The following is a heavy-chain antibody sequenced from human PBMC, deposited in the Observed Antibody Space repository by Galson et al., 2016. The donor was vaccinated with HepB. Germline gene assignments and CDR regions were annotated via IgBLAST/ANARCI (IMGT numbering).Heavy chain of an antibody. D-gene: IGHD2-2*01. Sequence: SLRLSCAASGFRFSSYAMHWVRQAPGKGLEWVALISYDGSSKLYADSVKGRFTISRDKSLNTVSLLMSSLRAEDTAVYSCARSRVPGYCSGNSCSSFDYWGQGILVTVSA. CDR2: ISYDGSSK. CDR3: ARSRVPGYCSGNSCSSFDY. V-gene: IGHV3-30-3*01. CDR1: GFRFSSYA. J-gene: IGHJ4*02.